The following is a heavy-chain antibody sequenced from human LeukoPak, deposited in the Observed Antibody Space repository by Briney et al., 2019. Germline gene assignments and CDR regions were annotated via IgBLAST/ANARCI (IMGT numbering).Heavy chain of an antibody. D-gene: IGHD6-19*01. CDR3: ARESETSGWYDY. CDR1: GFIFDNYA. J-gene: IGHJ4*02. CDR2: ISGDGGST. Sequence: GGSLRLSCAAPGFIFDNYAIHWVRQAPGKGLEWVSPISGDGGSTFYADSVRGRFTISRDNTRKSLSLQMSSLRSEDTALYYCARESETSGWYDYWGQGTLVTVSS. V-gene: IGHV3-43*02.